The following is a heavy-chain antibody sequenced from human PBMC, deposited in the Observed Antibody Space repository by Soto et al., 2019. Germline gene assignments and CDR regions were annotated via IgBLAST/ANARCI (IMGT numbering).Heavy chain of an antibody. CDR1: GYTFSNYD. V-gene: IGHV1-8*01. D-gene: IGHD3-10*01. Sequence: VQLLQSGAELKKPGASVKVSCQASGYTFSNYDMNWVRQATGQGPEWIGWVNPNNGDTGYVQKFQGRVTLTTDISTNTAYMEPPSLRSEDTAIYSCAKVSRKGSAIDFDYWGQGTLITVS. CDR2: VNPNNGDT. J-gene: IGHJ4*02. CDR3: AKVSRKGSAIDFDY.